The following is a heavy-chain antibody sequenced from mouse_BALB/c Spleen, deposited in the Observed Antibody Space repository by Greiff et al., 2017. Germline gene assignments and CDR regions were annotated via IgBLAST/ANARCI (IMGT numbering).Heavy chain of an antibody. CDR2: IHYSGST. CDR3: ATSPNRYDAMDY. Sequence: EVKLMESGPDLVKPSQSLSLTCTVTGYSITSGYSWHWIRQFPGNKLEWMGYIHYSGSTNYNPSLKSRISITRDTSKNQFFLQLNSVTTEDTATYYCATSPNRYDAMDYWGQGTSVTVSS. J-gene: IGHJ4*01. CDR1: GYSITSGYS. D-gene: IGHD2-14*01. V-gene: IGHV3-1*02.